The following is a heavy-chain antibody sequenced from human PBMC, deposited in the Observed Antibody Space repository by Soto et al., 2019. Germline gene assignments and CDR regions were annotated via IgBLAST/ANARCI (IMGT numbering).Heavy chain of an antibody. V-gene: IGHV3-11*06. J-gene: IGHJ6*02. CDR3: ARGSSLRGVDV. D-gene: IGHD2-15*01. Sequence: QVQLVESGGGLVKPGGSLRLSCEASGFTLSDYYMSWLRQAPWKGLEWVSYISSSSSYTEDGEKYADSVKGRLTVSSDNAKNSLYLQMNSLRAEATAVYYCARGSSLRGVDVWRQGTTVNVSS. CDR2: ISSSSSYT. CDR1: GFTLSDYY.